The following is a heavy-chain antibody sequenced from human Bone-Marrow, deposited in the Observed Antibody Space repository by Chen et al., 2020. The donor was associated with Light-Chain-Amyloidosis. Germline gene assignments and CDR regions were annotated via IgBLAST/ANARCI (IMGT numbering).Heavy chain of an antibody. CDR3: AVRPLGRSYSYYFDY. CDR1: GYTLPELS. V-gene: IGHV1-24*01. CDR2: FDPEDGET. D-gene: IGHD1-26*01. Sequence: QVQLLQSGAEVKKPGASVKVPCKVSGYTLPELSMHWVRQAPGKGLEWMGGFDPEDGETIYAQKFQGRVTMTEDTSTDTAYMELSSLRSEDTAVYYCAVRPLGRSYSYYFDYWGQGTLVTVSS. J-gene: IGHJ4*02.